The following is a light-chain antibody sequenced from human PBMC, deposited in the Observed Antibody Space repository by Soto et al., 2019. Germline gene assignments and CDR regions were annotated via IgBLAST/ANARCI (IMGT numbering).Light chain of an antibody. CDR2: GNS. V-gene: IGLV1-40*01. CDR3: QSYDSSLSGVV. J-gene: IGLJ2*01. CDR1: SSNIGAGYD. Sequence: QSVLTQPPSVSGAPGQRVTISCTGSSSNIGAGYDVHWYQQLPGTAPKLLIYGNSNRPSGVPDRFSGPKSGTSASLAITGLQAEDEADYYCQSYDSSLSGVVFGGGTQLTVL.